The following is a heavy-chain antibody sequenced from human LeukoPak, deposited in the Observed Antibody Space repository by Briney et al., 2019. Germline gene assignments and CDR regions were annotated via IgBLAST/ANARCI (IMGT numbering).Heavy chain of an antibody. J-gene: IGHJ4*02. Sequence: PGGSLRLSCAASRFTFSTYWMHWVRQAPGKGLVWVSRINSDGSSTDYADSVKGRFTISRDNAKNTLYLQMNSLRAEDTAIYSCAKGLGDWGQGTLVTVSS. CDR2: INSDGSST. CDR3: AKGLGD. CDR1: RFTFSTYW. V-gene: IGHV3-74*01.